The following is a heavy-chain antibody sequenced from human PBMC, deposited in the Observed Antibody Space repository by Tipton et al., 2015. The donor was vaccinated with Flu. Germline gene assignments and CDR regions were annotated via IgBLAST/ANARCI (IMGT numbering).Heavy chain of an antibody. CDR1: GGSISTRNYY. Sequence: TLSLTCTVSGGSISTRNYYWDWIRQPPGKGLEWIGNIYYSGTTSYNPSLQSRVTISIYTSNNQFSLKLSSVTAADTAVYSCARNLGGGAFDIWGQGTMVTVSS. V-gene: IGHV4-39*07. D-gene: IGHD3-10*01. J-gene: IGHJ3*02. CDR2: IYYSGTT. CDR3: ARNLGGGAFDI.